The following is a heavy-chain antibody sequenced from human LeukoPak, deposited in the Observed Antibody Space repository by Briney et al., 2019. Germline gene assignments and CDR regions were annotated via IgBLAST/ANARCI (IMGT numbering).Heavy chain of an antibody. CDR3: ARDYGIAAAGTIDY. CDR1: GYNFVGYY. Sequence: ASVKVSCKASGYNFVGYYIHWVRQAPGQGLEWMGRINPRDGETNFAQKFQGRVTMTTDTSTSTAYMELRSLRSDDTAVYYCARDYGIAAAGTIDYWGQGTLVTVSS. V-gene: IGHV1-2*06. D-gene: IGHD6-13*01. CDR2: INPRDGET. J-gene: IGHJ4*02.